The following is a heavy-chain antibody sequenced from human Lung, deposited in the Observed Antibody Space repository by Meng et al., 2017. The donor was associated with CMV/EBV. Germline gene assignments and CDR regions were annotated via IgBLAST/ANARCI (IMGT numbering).Heavy chain of an antibody. Sequence: GSLRLXCAVSGGSISTSDWWSWVRQPPGKRLEWIGEVYHTGSTNYNPSLKSRVIISVDMSKNQFSLNLSSVTAAGTAVYYCARDSPGGYEGYWGQGIMVTVSS. CDR2: VYHTGST. D-gene: IGHD2-15*01. CDR1: GGSISTSDW. J-gene: IGHJ4*02. CDR3: ARDSPGGYEGY. V-gene: IGHV4-4*02.